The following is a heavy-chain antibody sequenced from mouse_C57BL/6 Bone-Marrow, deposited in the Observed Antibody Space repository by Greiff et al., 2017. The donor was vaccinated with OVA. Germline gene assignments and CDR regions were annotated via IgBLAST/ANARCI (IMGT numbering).Heavy chain of an antibody. J-gene: IGHJ4*01. V-gene: IGHV1-26*01. CDR3: ARFTTAHYAMDY. Sequence: EVQLQQSGPELVKPGASVKISCKASGYTFTDYYMNWVKQSHGKSLEWIGDINPNNGGTSYNQKFKGKATLTVDKSSSTAYMELRSLTSEDSAVYYCARFTTAHYAMDYWGQGTSVTVSS. CDR2: INPNNGGT. D-gene: IGHD1-2*01. CDR1: GYTFTDYY.